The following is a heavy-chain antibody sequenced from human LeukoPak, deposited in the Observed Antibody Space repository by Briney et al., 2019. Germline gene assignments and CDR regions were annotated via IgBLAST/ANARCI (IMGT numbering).Heavy chain of an antibody. D-gene: IGHD3-10*01. J-gene: IGHJ3*02. CDR3: ARETKHSGSGDFDI. CDR1: GYTFTGYY. CDR2: INPNSGVT. Sequence: ASVKVSCKASGYTFTGYYMHWVRQAPGQGLEWMGWINPNSGVTNYAQKFQGRVTMTRDTSTTTVYMELSSLRSDDTAMYYCARETKHSGSGDFDIWGQGTILTVSS. V-gene: IGHV1-2*02.